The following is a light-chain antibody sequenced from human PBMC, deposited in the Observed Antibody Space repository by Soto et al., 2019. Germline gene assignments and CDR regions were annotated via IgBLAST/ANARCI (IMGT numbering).Light chain of an antibody. Sequence: DIQMTQSPSTLSASVGDRVTITCRASQNINIWLAWYQQKPGKAPKLLIYNAAYLESGVPSRFSGSGSGTEFTLTIISLQPDDFAIYYCQQYNGDSRGFGQGTKVEL. CDR1: QNINIW. V-gene: IGKV1-5*01. CDR2: NAA. CDR3: QQYNGDSRG. J-gene: IGKJ1*01.